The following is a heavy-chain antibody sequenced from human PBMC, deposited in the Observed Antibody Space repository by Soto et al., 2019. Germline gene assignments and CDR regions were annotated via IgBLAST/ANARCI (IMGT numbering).Heavy chain of an antibody. D-gene: IGHD2-2*01. CDR1: GGSISSSNW. CDR2: IYHSGST. CDR3: ARGSCSSTSCYYYYYSMDV. V-gene: IGHV4-4*02. J-gene: IGHJ6*02. Sequence: SETLSLTCAVSGGSISSSNWWSWVRQPPGKGLEWIGEIYHSGSTNYNPSLKSRVTISVDKSKNQFSLKLSSVTAADTAVYYCARGSCSSTSCYYYYYSMDVWGQGTTVTVSS.